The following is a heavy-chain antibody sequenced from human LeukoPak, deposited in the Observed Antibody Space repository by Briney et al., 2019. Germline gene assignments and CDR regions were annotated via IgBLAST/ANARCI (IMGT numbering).Heavy chain of an antibody. D-gene: IGHD3-22*01. V-gene: IGHV3-30*03. CDR2: ISHDGSNK. Sequence: AGSLRLSCAASGFTFSSYGMHWFRQAPGKGLEWVPVISHDGSNKYYADSVKGRFTISRDNSKNTLYLQMNSLRAEDTAVYYCVRRRLGYYYDSSGYRFDYWGQGTLVTVSS. CDR3: VRRRLGYYYDSSGYRFDY. CDR1: GFTFSSYG. J-gene: IGHJ4*02.